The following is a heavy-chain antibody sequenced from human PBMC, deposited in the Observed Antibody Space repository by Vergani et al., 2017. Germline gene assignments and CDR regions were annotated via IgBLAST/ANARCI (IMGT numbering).Heavy chain of an antibody. CDR2: IYPADSDT. J-gene: IGHJ4*02. CDR1: EYSFGNHW. D-gene: IGHD1-1*01. Sequence: VELVQSGPEMRKPGESLKISCKGSEYSFGNHWIGWVRQMPGKGLEWMGIIYPADSDTRYSPSFQGQVTISADKSISTAFLQWDSLMASDTALYYCARHTTYTDSWGQGTLVTVSS. CDR3: ARHTTYTDS. V-gene: IGHV5-51*01.